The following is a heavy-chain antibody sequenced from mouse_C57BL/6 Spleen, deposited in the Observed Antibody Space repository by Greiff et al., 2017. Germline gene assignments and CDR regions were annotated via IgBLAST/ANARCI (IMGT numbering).Heavy chain of an antibody. D-gene: IGHD2-4*01. CDR1: GYTFTEYS. V-gene: IGHV1-62-2*01. Sequence: FQLQQSGAELVKPGASVKLSCKASGYTFTEYSIHWVKQGSGQGLEWIGWFYPGSGSIKYNEKFNDKATLTADKSSSTVYMELSRLTSEDSAVYICARHEGRLPYYFDYWGQGTTLTVSS. J-gene: IGHJ2*01. CDR3: ARHEGRLPYYFDY. CDR2: FYPGSGSI.